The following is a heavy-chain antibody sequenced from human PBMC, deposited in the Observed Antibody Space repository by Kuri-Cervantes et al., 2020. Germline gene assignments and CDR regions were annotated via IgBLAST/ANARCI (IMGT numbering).Heavy chain of an antibody. CDR2: INQPGNEK. D-gene: IGHD1-14*01. J-gene: IGHJ3*02. V-gene: IGHV3-7*01. CDR1: AFTFRNYW. Sequence: GESLKISCAASAFTFRNYWMSWVRQAPGKGLEWVANINQPGNEKYYLDSVKGRFTISRDNAKNSLYLQMNSLRAEDTAVYYCARETESDAFDIWGQGTMVTVSS. CDR3: ARETESDAFDI.